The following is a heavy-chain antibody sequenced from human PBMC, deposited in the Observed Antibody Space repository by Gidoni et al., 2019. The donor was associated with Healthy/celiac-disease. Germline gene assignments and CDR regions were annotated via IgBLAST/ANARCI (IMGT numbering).Heavy chain of an antibody. CDR1: GFTVSSNY. CDR2: IYSGGST. D-gene: IGHD6-19*01. V-gene: IGHV3-53*02. Sequence: EVQLVETGGGLIQPGGSLRLSCAASGFTVSSNYMRWVRQAPGKGLEWVSVIYSGGSTYYADSVKGRFTISRDNSKNTLYLQMNSLRAEDTAVYYCASGGSSGYYYFDYWGQGTLVTVSS. J-gene: IGHJ4*02. CDR3: ASGGSSGYYYFDY.